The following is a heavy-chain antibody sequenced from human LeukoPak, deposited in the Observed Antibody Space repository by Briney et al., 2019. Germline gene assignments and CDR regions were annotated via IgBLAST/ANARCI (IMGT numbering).Heavy chain of an antibody. D-gene: IGHD6-19*01. CDR3: AKDDSGWHPLGFDY. CDR1: GVTFSSEW. Sequence: GGSLRLSCAASGVTFSSEWMSWGRQAAGKGLEWVGNIKQDGSENSYVDSVKGRFTISRDNAKTPLYLQMNSLRADDTAVYYCAKDDSGWHPLGFDYWGPGTMVTAST. J-gene: IGHJ4*02. V-gene: IGHV3-7*03. CDR2: IKQDGSEN.